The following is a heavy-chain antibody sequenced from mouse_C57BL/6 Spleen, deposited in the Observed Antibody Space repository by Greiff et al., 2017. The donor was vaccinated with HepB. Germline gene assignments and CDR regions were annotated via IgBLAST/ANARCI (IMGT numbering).Heavy chain of an antibody. J-gene: IGHJ4*01. CDR2: IYPGSGNT. CDR1: GYSFTSYY. CDR3: ASQFITTVVEAMDY. Sequence: LQESGPELVKPGASVKISCKASGYSFTSYYIHWVKQRPGQGLEWIGWIYPGSGNTKYNEKFKGKATLTADTSSSTAYMQLSSLTSEDSAVYYCASQFITTVVEAMDYWGQGTSVTVSS. V-gene: IGHV1-66*01. D-gene: IGHD1-1*01.